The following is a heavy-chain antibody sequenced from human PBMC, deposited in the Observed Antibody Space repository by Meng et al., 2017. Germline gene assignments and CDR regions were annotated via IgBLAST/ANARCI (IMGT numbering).Heavy chain of an antibody. CDR1: GGSFSGYY. V-gene: IGHV4-34*01. J-gene: IGHJ4*02. CDR3: ASSAWYSDNPGYFDY. CDR2: INHSGST. Sequence: QVQLQRWGAGLFKPSATLSLTCAVYGGSFSGYYWSWIRQPPGKGLEWIGEINHSGSTNYNPSLKSRVTISVDTSKNQFSLKLSSVTAADTAVYYCASSAWYSDNPGYFDYWGQGTLVTVSS. D-gene: IGHD6-13*01.